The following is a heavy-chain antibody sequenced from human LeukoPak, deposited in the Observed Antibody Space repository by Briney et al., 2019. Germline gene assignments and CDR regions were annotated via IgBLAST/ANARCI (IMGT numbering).Heavy chain of an antibody. J-gene: IGHJ4*02. CDR1: GFTFSDYY. CDR3: ARARPGYSSGWRPNPSVFHFDY. V-gene: IGHV3-11*01. D-gene: IGHD6-19*01. CDR2: ISSSGSTI. Sequence: GGSLRLSCAASGFTFSDYYMSWIRQAPGKGLEWVSYISSSGSTIYYADSVKGRFTISRDNAKNSLDLQMNSLRAEDTAVYYCARARPGYSSGWRPNPSVFHFDYWGQGTLVTVSS.